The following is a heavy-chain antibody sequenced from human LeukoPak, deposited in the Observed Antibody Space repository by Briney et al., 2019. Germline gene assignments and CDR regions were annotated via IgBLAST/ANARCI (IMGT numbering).Heavy chain of an antibody. CDR3: AKGFYCSSSTCLDY. CDR2: ISGSGGST. V-gene: IGHV3-23*01. CDR1: GFTFSSYG. J-gene: IGHJ4*02. Sequence: GGSLRLSCEGSGFTFSSYGMNWVRQAPGKGLEWVSAISGSGGSTYYADSVKGRFTISRDNSKNTLYLQMNSLRAEDTAVYYCAKGFYCSSSTCLDYWGQGTLVTVSS. D-gene: IGHD2-2*01.